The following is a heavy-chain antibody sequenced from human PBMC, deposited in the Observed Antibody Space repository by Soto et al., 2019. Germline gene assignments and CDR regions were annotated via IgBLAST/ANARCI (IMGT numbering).Heavy chain of an antibody. V-gene: IGHV4-34*01. Sequence: QVQLQQWGAGLLKPSETLSLTCAVYGGSFSGYYWSWIRQPPGKGLEWIGQINHSGRTNYNPSLKSRVTISVDTSTNQFSLKLNSVTAADTAVYYCARSPMGLLFRYYFDYWGQGTLVTVSS. CDR1: GGSFSGYY. CDR3: ARSPMGLLFRYYFDY. CDR2: INHSGRT. D-gene: IGHD2-21*02. J-gene: IGHJ4*02.